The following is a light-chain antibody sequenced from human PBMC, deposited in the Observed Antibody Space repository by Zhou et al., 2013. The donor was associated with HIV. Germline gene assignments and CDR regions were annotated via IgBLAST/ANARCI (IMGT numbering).Light chain of an antibody. V-gene: IGKV3-15*01. CDR1: QSVSSN. J-gene: IGKJ4*01. CDR2: GAS. Sequence: EIVTMQSPATLSVSPGERATLSCRASQSVSSNLAWYQQKPGQAPRLLIYGASTRAIGIPARFSGSGSGTEFTLTISNMQSEDFAVYYCQQYNNWSLTFGGGTKVEIK. CDR3: QQYNNWSLT.